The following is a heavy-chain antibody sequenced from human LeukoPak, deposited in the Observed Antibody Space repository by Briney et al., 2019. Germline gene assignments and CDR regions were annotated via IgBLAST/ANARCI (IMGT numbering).Heavy chain of an antibody. J-gene: IGHJ6*03. V-gene: IGHV4-61*02. CDR1: GGSISSGSYY. D-gene: IGHD2-2*01. CDR3: ARGRRLGYCSSTSCPFYMDV. Sequence: SQTLSLTCTVSGGSISSGSYYWSWIRQPAGKGLEWIGLIYTSGSTNYNPSLKSRVTISVDTSKNQFSLKLSSVTAADTAVYYCARGRRLGYCSSTSCPFYMDVWGKGTTVTVSS. CDR2: IYTSGST.